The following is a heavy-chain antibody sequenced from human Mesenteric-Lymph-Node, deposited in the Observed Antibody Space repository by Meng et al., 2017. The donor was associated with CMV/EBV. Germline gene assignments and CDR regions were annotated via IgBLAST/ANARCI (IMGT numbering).Heavy chain of an antibody. CDR3: TRDLYSIHDILTGYYSAY. CDR1: YTFTTFG. CDR2: ISGYDGNT. J-gene: IGHJ4*02. D-gene: IGHD3-9*01. Sequence: YTFTTFGINWVRQAPGQGLEWMGWISGYDGNTKYVQKFQGRVTMTTDTSTNTAYMELRSLRSDDTAVYYCTRDLYSIHDILTGYYSAYWGQGSLVTVSS. V-gene: IGHV1-18*01.